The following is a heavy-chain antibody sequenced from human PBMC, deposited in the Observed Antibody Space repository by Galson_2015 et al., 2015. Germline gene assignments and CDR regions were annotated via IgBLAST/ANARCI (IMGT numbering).Heavy chain of an antibody. CDR2: ISSSSSYI. D-gene: IGHD3-22*01. CDR1: GFTFSSYS. Sequence: SLRFSCAASGFTFSSYSMNWVRQAPGKGLEWVSSISSSSSYIYYADSVKGRFTISRDNAKNSLYLQMNSLRAEDTAVYYCARSLIYYYDSSGYQPDYWGQGTLVTVSS. V-gene: IGHV3-21*01. CDR3: ARSLIYYYDSSGYQPDY. J-gene: IGHJ4*02.